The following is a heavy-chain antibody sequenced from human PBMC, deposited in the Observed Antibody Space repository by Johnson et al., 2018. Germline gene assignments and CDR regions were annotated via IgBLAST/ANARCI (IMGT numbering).Heavy chain of an antibody. CDR1: GLTFSTYW. V-gene: IGHV3-7*03. CDR3: EGGRGYLIES. CDR2: IKQDGSAK. J-gene: IGHJ4*02. D-gene: IGHD3-22*01. Sequence: VQLVQSGGGLVQPGGSLRLSCVASGLTFSTYWMNWVRLAPGKGLEWVANIKQDGSAKNYVASVRGRFPISRDNAKNSLYLQMNRLRDEDTGVYYCEGGRGYLIESWGQGTLVTVSS.